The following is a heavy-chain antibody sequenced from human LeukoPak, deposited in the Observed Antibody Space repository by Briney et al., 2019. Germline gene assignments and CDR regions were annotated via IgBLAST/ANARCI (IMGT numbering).Heavy chain of an antibody. CDR1: GFTFGDYA. Sequence: PGGSLRLSCTASGFTFGDYAMSWVRQAPGKGLEWVGFIRSKAYGGTTEYAASVKGRFTISRDDSKSIAYLQMNSLKTEDTAVYYCTTTVVVPAAIRGVIDYWGLGTLVTVSS. D-gene: IGHD2-2*02. CDR3: TTTVVVPAAIRGVIDY. J-gene: IGHJ4*02. CDR2: IRSKAYGGTT. V-gene: IGHV3-49*04.